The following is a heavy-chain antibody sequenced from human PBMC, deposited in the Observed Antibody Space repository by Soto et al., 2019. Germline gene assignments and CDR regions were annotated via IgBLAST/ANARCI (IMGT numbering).Heavy chain of an antibody. D-gene: IGHD4-4*01. CDR3: ARNGQDYNYPFNV. CDR2: IYPDDSDT. Sequence: GESLKISCKGSGYSFTNYWIGWVRQMPGKGLEWMGIIYPDDSDTRYSPSFQGQVTISAEKSISTAYLQWSSLKASDTAMYYCARNGQDYNYPFNVWGQRTTVTVSS. J-gene: IGHJ6*02. V-gene: IGHV5-51*01. CDR1: GYSFTNYW.